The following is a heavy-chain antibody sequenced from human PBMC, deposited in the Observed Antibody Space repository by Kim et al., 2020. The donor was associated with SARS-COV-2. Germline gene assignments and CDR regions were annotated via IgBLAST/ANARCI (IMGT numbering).Heavy chain of an antibody. CDR3: VRDPYSEYYF. J-gene: IGHJ4*02. Sequence: GGSLRLSCAASGFTFSRYWMHWVRQAPGEGLVWVSRINDDGRGTNYADSVKGRFTISRDNAKNTLYLQMNSLRVEDTAVYYCVRDPYSEYYFWGQGTLVTVSS. V-gene: IGHV3-74*01. CDR1: GFTFSRYW. CDR2: INDDGRGT. D-gene: IGHD1-26*01.